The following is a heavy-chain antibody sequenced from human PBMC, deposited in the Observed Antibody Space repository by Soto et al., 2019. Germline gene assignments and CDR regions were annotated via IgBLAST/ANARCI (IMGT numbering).Heavy chain of an antibody. Sequence: QVQLVQSGAEVKKPGSSVKVSCKASGGTFSSYAISWVRQAPGQGLEWMGGIIPIFGTANYAQKFQGRVTITADESTSXAXXELSSLRSEDTAVYYCASWGTYYYDSTGYRGMFDPWGPGTLVTVSS. CDR3: ASWGTYYYDSTGYRGMFDP. CDR1: GGTFSSYA. CDR2: IIPIFGTA. D-gene: IGHD3-22*01. J-gene: IGHJ5*02. V-gene: IGHV1-69*12.